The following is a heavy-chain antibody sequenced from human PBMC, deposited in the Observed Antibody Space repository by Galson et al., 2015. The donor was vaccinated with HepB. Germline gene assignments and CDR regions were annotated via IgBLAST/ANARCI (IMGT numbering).Heavy chain of an antibody. V-gene: IGHV3-21*01. CDR3: ARVVNTEVRGVFTDYYYYGMDV. J-gene: IGHJ6*02. CDR2: ISSSSSYI. Sequence: SLRLSCAASGFTFSSYSMNWVRQAPGKGLEWVSSISSSSSYIYYADSVKGRFTISRDNAKNSLYLQMNSLRAEDTAVYYCARVVNTEVRGVFTDYYYYGMDVWGQGTTVTVSS. D-gene: IGHD3-10*01. CDR1: GFTFSSYS.